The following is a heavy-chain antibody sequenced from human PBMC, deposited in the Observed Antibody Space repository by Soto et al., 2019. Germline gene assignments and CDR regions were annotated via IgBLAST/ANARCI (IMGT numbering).Heavy chain of an antibody. CDR2: INHSGST. CDR3: ARSIAGNSSGYYYLYYFDY. V-gene: IGHV4-34*01. Sequence: SETLSLTCAVYGGSFSGYYWSWIRQPPGKGLEWIGEINHSGSTNYNPSLKSRVTISVDTSKNQFSLKLSSVTAADTAVYYCARSIAGNSSGYYYLYYFDYWGQGTLVTVSS. CDR1: GGSFSGYY. D-gene: IGHD3-22*01. J-gene: IGHJ4*02.